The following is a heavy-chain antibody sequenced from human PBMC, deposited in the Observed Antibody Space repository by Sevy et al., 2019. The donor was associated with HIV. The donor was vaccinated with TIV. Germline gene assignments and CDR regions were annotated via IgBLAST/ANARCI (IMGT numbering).Heavy chain of an antibody. V-gene: IGHV1-69*13. CDR2: MIPILGSV. CDR3: ARGGGNGWYYFDY. J-gene: IGHJ4*02. Sequence: ASVKVSCKASGGIFRSYGISWVRQAPGQGLEWMGGMIPILGSVNYAQKFQGRVTITADESTQTAYMELSSLRSEDTAVYYCARGGGNGWYYFDYWGQETLVTVSS. CDR1: GGIFRSYG. D-gene: IGHD6-19*01.